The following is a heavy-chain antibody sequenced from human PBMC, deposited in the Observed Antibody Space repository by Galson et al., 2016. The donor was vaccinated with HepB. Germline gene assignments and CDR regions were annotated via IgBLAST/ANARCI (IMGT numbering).Heavy chain of an antibody. V-gene: IGHV3-30*04. CDR3: ARDRGGGSGSYYNDYYFDY. CDR2: ISYDGRNK. D-gene: IGHD3-10*01. CDR1: GFTFSSYA. Sequence: SLRLSCAASGFTFSSYAMHWVRQAPGKGLEWVAVISYDGRNKYYTDSVKGRFTISRDNSKNTLYLQMNSLRAEDTAVYYCARDRGGGSGSYYNDYYFDYW. J-gene: IGHJ4*01.